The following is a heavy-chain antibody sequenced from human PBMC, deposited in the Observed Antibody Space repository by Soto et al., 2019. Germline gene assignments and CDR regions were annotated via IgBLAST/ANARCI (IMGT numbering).Heavy chain of an antibody. CDR2: INHSGST. D-gene: IGHD2-8*02. CDR1: GGSFGGYY. J-gene: IGHJ4*02. Sequence: PSETLPLTCAVYGGSFGGYYWTWIRQPPGTGLEWIGEINHSGSTNYNPSLKSRVTISVDTSKNQYSLKLTPVTAADTAVYYCARDKITGLFDYWGQGTLVTVSS. V-gene: IGHV4-34*01. CDR3: ARDKITGLFDY.